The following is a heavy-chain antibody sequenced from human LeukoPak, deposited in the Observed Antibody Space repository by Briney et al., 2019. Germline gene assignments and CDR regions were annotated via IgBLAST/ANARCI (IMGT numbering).Heavy chain of an antibody. J-gene: IGHJ4*02. Sequence: PGGSLRLSCAASGFTFSSYGMHWVRQAPGKGLEWVAVIWYDGSNKYYADSVKGRFTISRDNSKNTLYLQMNSLRAEDTAVYYCARDTYCSGGSCRYFDYWGQGTLVTVSS. CDR3: ARDTYCSGGSCRYFDY. D-gene: IGHD2-15*01. CDR2: IWYDGSNK. V-gene: IGHV3-33*01. CDR1: GFTFSSYG.